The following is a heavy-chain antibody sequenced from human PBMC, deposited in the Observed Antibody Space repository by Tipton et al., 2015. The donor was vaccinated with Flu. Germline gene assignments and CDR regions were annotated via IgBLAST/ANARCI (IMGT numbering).Heavy chain of an antibody. Sequence: TLSLTCTVSGYSITSGYYWGWIRQPPGKGLEWIGSVYHTGITYSTPSLRGRITISVDTSKNQFSLKLTSVTAADTAVYFCSRGRRLLRSGDLKDSDIWGQGTMVTVSS. CDR1: GYSITSGYY. CDR3: SRGRRLLRSGDLKDSDI. D-gene: IGHD3-10*01. J-gene: IGHJ3*02. V-gene: IGHV4-38-2*02. CDR2: VYHTGIT.